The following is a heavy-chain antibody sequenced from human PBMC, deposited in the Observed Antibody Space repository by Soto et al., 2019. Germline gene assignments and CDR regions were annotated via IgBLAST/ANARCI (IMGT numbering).Heavy chain of an antibody. V-gene: IGHV4-59*01. D-gene: IGHD3-22*01. J-gene: IGHJ5*02. CDR3: ASSGIVGREVNTWFDP. CDR1: AGSITTSY. CDR2: ISYRGST. Sequence: PSETLSLTCTVSAGSITTSYWSWIRQPLGKALEWIGYISYRGSTNYNPSLKSRLTISIDTSKSQISLKLTSMTTADTAVYYCASSGIVGREVNTWFDPWGQVTLVTVSS.